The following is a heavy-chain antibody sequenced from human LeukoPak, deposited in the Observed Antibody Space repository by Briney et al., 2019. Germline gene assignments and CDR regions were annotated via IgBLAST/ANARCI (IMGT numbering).Heavy chain of an antibody. D-gene: IGHD2-2*01. V-gene: IGHV3-15*01. CDR2: IKSKTDGGTT. Sequence: GGPLRLSCAASGFTFSNAWMSWVRQAPGKGLEWVGRIKSKTDGGTTDYAAPVKGRFTISRDDSKNTLYLQMNSLKTEDTAVYYCTTDLSGPAATYYYYMDVWGKGTTVTVSS. CDR1: GFTFSNAW. J-gene: IGHJ6*03. CDR3: TTDLSGPAATYYYYMDV.